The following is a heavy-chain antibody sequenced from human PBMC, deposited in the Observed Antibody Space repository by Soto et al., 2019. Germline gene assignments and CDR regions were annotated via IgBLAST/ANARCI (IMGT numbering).Heavy chain of an antibody. Sequence: GGSLRLSCGASGFTFEDHTMHWVRQAPGKGLEWVSSINWNGDSVRYADSAKGRFTISRDNAKNSLYLQMNSLRPEDTAFYYCARSYSDPNGYYSAHLFDPWGQGTLVTVSS. J-gene: IGHJ5*02. D-gene: IGHD3-22*01. V-gene: IGHV3-9*01. CDR1: GFTFEDHT. CDR2: INWNGDSV. CDR3: ARSYSDPNGYYSAHLFDP.